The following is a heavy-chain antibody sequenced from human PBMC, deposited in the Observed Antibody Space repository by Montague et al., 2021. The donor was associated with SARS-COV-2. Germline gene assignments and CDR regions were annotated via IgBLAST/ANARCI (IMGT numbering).Heavy chain of an antibody. J-gene: IGHJ4*02. V-gene: IGHV4-39*01. Sequence: SDTLSLTCTVSGASISSSSYYWGWIRQPPGKGLEWIGSIYYSGSTYYNPSLKSRVTISVGTSKNQFSLKLSSVTAADTAVYYCARLASGWWELTLDYWGQGTLVTVSS. CDR3: ARLASGWWELTLDY. CDR2: IYYSGST. CDR1: GASISSSSYY. D-gene: IGHD2-15*01.